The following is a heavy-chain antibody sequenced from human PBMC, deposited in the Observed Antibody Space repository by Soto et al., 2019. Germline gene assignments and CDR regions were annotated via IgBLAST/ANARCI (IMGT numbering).Heavy chain of an antibody. D-gene: IGHD3-10*01. J-gene: IGHJ5*01. CDR3: ARDFAGRGPFDP. Sequence: SETLSLTCSVSGGSIRGSYCSWIRQPPEKGLEWIGFVYYTGTTKYNPSLKSRVSISVDTSRNEFSLRLTSVTTADTAFYFCARDFAGRGPFDPWGPGTLVTAPQ. CDR1: GGSIRGSY. CDR2: VYYTGTT. V-gene: IGHV4-59*01.